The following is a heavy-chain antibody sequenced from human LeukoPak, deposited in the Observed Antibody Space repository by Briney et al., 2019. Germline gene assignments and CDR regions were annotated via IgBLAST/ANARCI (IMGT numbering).Heavy chain of an antibody. J-gene: IGHJ6*03. D-gene: IGHD2-2*02. Sequence: PGGSLRLSCAASGFTFNSHWMSWLRQAPGKGREWLANIKQDGSEKYYVDSVKGRFTISRDNAKNSLYLQMNSLRAEDTAVYYCARDLVVPAAIPFYYYYYMDVWDKGTTVTVSS. CDR1: GFTFNSHW. CDR3: ARDLVVPAAIPFYYYYYMDV. V-gene: IGHV3-7*01. CDR2: IKQDGSEK.